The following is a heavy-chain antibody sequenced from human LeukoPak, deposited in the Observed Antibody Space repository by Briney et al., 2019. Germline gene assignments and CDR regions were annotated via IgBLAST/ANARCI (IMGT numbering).Heavy chain of an antibody. J-gene: IGHJ4*02. CDR3: ARQGGSGLFDF. Sequence: GESLKISCKGSGFDFSSSSIGWVRQMPGKCLEWMTIIRPADSDTRYSSSFRGQVTISADKSISTAYLQWSSLKASDTAMYYCARQGGSGLFDFWGQGTLVTVSS. V-gene: IGHV5-51*01. CDR1: GFDFSSSS. CDR2: IRPADSDT. D-gene: IGHD3-10*01.